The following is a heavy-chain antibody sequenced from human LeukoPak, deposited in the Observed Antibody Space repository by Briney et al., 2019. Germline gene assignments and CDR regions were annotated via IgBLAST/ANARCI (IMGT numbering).Heavy chain of an antibody. CDR1: GFTFSSYS. Sequence: HPGGSLRLSCAASGFTFSSYSMNWVRQAPGKGLEWVSYICSSSSTIYYADSVKGRFTISRDNAKNSLYLQMNSLRAEDTAVYYCARSPRTYNRNYLHYFDYWGQGTLVTVSS. V-gene: IGHV3-48*01. J-gene: IGHJ4*02. CDR3: ARSPRTYNRNYLHYFDY. CDR2: ICSSSSTI. D-gene: IGHD1-7*01.